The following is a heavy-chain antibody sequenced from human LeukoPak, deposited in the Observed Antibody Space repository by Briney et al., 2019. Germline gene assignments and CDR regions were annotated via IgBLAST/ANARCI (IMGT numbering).Heavy chain of an antibody. CDR2: INHSGST. D-gene: IGHD1-20*01. CDR1: GGSFSGYY. CDR3: ARGEDNWNPTPHYYYMDV. J-gene: IGHJ6*03. V-gene: IGHV4-34*01. Sequence: SETLSLTCAVYGGSFSGYYWSWIRQPPGKGLEWIGEINHSGSTNYNPSLKSRVTISVDTSKNQFSLKLSSVTAEDTAVYYCARGEDNWNPTPHYYYMDVWGKGTTVTVSS.